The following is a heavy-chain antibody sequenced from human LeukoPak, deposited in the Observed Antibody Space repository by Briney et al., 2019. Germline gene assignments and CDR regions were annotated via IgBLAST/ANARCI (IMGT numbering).Heavy chain of an antibody. Sequence: GEALQISCKGSGHSFTSYWIGWVREMAGKGLGWMGIIYPGDSDTRYSTSFQGHVPISADKSISTAYLQWRSLKASDTAMYYCARRHVSSGWVDAFDIWGQGTMVTVSS. J-gene: IGHJ3*02. CDR3: ARRHVSSGWVDAFDI. D-gene: IGHD6-19*01. V-gene: IGHV5-51*01. CDR1: GHSFTSYW. CDR2: IYPGDSDT.